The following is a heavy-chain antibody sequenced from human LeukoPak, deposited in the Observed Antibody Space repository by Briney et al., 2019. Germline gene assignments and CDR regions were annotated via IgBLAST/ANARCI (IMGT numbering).Heavy chain of an antibody. CDR3: ARQRRAFDY. CDR2: ISGTYITT. D-gene: IGHD6-25*01. Sequence: GGSLRLSCAASGFTSSSYGMSWVRQAPGKGLEWVSTISGTYITTYYADSVKGRFTISRDNSKNTLYLQMNSLRAEDTAVYYCARQRRAFDYWGQGTLVTVSS. V-gene: IGHV3-23*01. CDR1: GFTSSSYG. J-gene: IGHJ4*02.